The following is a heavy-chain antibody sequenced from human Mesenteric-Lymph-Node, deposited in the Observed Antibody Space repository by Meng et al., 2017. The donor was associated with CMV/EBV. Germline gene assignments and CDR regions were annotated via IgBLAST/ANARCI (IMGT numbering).Heavy chain of an antibody. CDR3: ARGIAAADY. CDR1: GYTFTSHD. V-gene: IGHV1-8*01. CDR2: MNSYSGDT. Sequence: ASVKVSCKGSGYTFTSHDIDWVRQAAGQGLEWMGWMNSYSGDTGYAQKFQGRVTMTRDTAIGTAYMELTGLRSEDTAVYYCARGIAAADYWGQGTLVTVSS. D-gene: IGHD6-13*01. J-gene: IGHJ4*02.